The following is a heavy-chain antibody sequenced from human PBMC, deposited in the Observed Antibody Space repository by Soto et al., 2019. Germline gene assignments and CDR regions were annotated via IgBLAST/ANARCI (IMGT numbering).Heavy chain of an antibody. CDR1: GGTFKSYA. D-gene: IGHD3-10*01. CDR3: ARSRYYYGSGSYYTRAY. V-gene: IGHV1-69*06. Sequence: QVQLVQSGAEVKKPGYSVKVSCKASGGTFKSYAISWVRQAPGQGFEWMGGIIPIFGTSNYAQKFQGRVTITADKSANTAYMDLSSLSSEDTTVYYCARSRYYYGSGSYYTRAYWGRGTLVTVSS. J-gene: IGHJ4*02. CDR2: IIPIFGTS.